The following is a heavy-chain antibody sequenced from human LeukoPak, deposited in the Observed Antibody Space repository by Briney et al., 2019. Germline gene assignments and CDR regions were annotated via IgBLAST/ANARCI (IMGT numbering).Heavy chain of an antibody. J-gene: IGHJ6*02. D-gene: IGHD1-7*01. CDR2: ISWNSGSI. CDR3: AKDKEAGTAGYYYGMDV. Sequence: QAGGSLKLSCAACGFTFDDYAMHWVRQAPGKGLEWVSGISWNSGSIGYADSVKGRFTISRDNAKNSLYLQMNSLRAEDTALYYCAKDKEAGTAGYYYGMDVWGQGTTVTVSS. CDR1: GFTFDDYA. V-gene: IGHV3-9*01.